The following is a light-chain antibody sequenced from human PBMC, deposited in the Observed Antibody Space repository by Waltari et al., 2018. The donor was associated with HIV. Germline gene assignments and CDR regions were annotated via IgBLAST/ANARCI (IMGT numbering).Light chain of an antibody. CDR1: SSDIGSNS. J-gene: IGLJ2*01. Sequence: SVLTQPPSASGTPGQKVTISCSGSSSDIGSNSVFWYQQLPGAAPKLLIYTDTQRPSGFPDRFSGSKSGTSASLAISGLRSEDEAVYSCATWDDSLNGVLFGGGTNLNVL. CDR3: ATWDDSLNGVL. V-gene: IGLV1-47*01. CDR2: TDT.